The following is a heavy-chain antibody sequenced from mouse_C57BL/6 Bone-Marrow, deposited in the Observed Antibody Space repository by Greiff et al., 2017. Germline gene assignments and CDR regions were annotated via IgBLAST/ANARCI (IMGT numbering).Heavy chain of an antibody. V-gene: IGHV1-76*01. CDR2: IYPGSGNT. D-gene: IGHD2-2*01. Sequence: QVQLQQSGAELVRPGASVKLSCKASGYTFTDYYINWVKQRPGPGLEWIARIYPGSGNTYYNEKFKGKATLTAEKSSCTAYLQLSGLTSEDSAVYVGARDYGLVDWGQGTTLTDSS. CDR3: ARDYGLVD. J-gene: IGHJ2*01. CDR1: GYTFTDYY.